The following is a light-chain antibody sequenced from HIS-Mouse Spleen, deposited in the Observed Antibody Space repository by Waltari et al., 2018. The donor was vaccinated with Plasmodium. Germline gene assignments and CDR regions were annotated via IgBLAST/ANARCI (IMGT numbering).Light chain of an antibody. CDR2: VAS. J-gene: IGKJ2*01. Sequence: DIQMTQSPSSLSASVGDRVTITCQASQDISNYLNWYQPKPGKAPKLLIYVASNLETGVPSRFSGSGSGTDFTFTISSLQPEDIATYYCQQYDNLPPYTFGQGTKLEIK. CDR3: QQYDNLPPYT. CDR1: QDISNY. V-gene: IGKV1-33*01.